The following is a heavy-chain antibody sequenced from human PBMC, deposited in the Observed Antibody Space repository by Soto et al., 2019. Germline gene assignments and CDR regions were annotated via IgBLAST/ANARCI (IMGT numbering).Heavy chain of an antibody. CDR3: ARSGDNYNLLDY. CDR2: SSDSGTFT. D-gene: IGHD1-1*01. J-gene: IGHJ4*02. V-gene: IGHV3-11*06. CDR1: GFTFSDYY. Sequence: GGSLRLSCAASGFTFSDYYMSWIRQAPGKGLEWLSYSSDSGTFTRYADSVKGLFSISRDNAKNSLYLQINSLRGEDTAIYYCARSGDNYNLLDYWGQGTPVTVSS.